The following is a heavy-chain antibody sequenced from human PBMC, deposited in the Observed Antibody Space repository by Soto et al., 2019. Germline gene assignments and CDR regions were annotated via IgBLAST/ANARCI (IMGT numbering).Heavy chain of an antibody. V-gene: IGHV1-69*13. D-gene: IGHD2-15*01. CDR2: IIPIFGTA. Sequence: RASVKVSCKASGGTFSSYAISWVRQAPGQGLEWMGGIIPIFGTANYAQKFQGRVTITADESTSTAYMELSSLRSEDTAVYYCARDWAGSGGSAFDIWGQGTMVTVSS. CDR3: ARDWAGSGGSAFDI. CDR1: GGTFSSYA. J-gene: IGHJ3*02.